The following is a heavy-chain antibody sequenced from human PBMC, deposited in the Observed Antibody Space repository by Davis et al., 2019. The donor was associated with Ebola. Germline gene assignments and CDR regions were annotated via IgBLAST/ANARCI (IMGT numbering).Heavy chain of an antibody. D-gene: IGHD6-13*01. CDR1: DGTLSSYT. J-gene: IGHJ4*02. Sequence: SVTVSCKASDGTLSSYTISWVRQAPGQGLEWMGRIIPILGIANYAQKFQGRVTITADKSTSTAYMELNSLRSEDTAVYYCATGPLAAARYWGQGTLVTVSS. CDR3: ATGPLAAARY. V-gene: IGHV1-69*02. CDR2: IIPILGIA.